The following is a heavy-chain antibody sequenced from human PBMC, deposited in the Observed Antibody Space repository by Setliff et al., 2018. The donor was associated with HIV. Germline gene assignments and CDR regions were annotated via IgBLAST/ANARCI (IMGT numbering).Heavy chain of an antibody. Sequence: SETLSLTCAVSGYSISSGCYWGWIRQPPGKGLEWIGSMYHTGSTYYSPSLNSRFTISVDTSKNQFSLKLRSVTAADTAVYYCARHPLYNDYDWRSYYFDYWGQGSLVTVSS. J-gene: IGHJ4*02. CDR2: MYHTGST. D-gene: IGHD5-12*01. V-gene: IGHV4-38-2*01. CDR3: ARHPLYNDYDWRSYYFDY. CDR1: GYSISSGCY.